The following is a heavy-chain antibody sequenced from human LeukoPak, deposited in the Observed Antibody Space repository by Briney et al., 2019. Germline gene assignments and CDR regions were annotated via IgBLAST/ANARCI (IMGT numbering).Heavy chain of an antibody. CDR1: GFSFSTYG. V-gene: IGHV3-33*01. CDR2: IWYDGNTK. D-gene: IGHD3-22*01. Sequence: AGRSLRLSCAAPGFSFSTYGMHWVRQAPGKGLEWVAVIWYDGNTKYYADSVKGRFTISRDKSKNTLYLQMNSLKPEDTAVYYCARGEAFHYDSSGYPDYWGQGTLVTVSS. J-gene: IGHJ4*02. CDR3: ARGEAFHYDSSGYPDY.